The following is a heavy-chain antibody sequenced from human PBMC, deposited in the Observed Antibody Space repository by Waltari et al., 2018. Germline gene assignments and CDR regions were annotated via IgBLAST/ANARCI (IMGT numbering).Heavy chain of an antibody. J-gene: IGHJ5*02. CDR3: LEGLAAAAIKFDP. CDR2: MKPNSGNT. D-gene: IGHD6-13*01. Sequence: QVQLVQSGAEVKKPGASVKVSCKASGYTFTSYDINWVRQATGQGLEWMGWMKPNSGNTGYAQKFQGRVTITRNTSISTAYMELSSLRSEDTAVYYCLEGLAAAAIKFDPWGQGTLVTVSS. V-gene: IGHV1-8*03. CDR1: GYTFTSYD.